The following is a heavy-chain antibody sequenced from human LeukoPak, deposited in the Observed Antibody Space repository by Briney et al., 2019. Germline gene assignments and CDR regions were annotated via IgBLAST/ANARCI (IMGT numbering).Heavy chain of an antibody. CDR3: TRDTDGSFDY. V-gene: IGHV3-7*01. J-gene: IGHJ4*02. CDR2: IKQDGSTK. D-gene: IGHD2-8*02. CDR1: GFTFTNSW. Sequence: GGSLRLSCAASGFTFTNSWMAWVRQAPGKGLEWVANIKQDGSTKHYADSLKGRFTISRDNPKNSLYLQMNNLRADDTAVYYCTRDTDGSFDYWGQGILVTVAS.